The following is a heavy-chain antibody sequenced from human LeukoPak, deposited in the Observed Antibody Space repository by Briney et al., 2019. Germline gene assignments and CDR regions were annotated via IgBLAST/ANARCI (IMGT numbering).Heavy chain of an antibody. D-gene: IGHD3-10*01. V-gene: IGHV3-23*01. CDR1: GFPFTDYA. CDR3: GKDGGQPGFYFDL. J-gene: IGHJ4*02. Sequence: QPRRSLRLSCLASGFPFTDYAMSWVRHAPGKGLEGVSYICDGGTTTYCLDFVSGRFIVFRDYRRNFFYLQMHRLRADDAVLYFWGKDGGQPGFYFDLWGQGTLVTVSS. CDR2: ICDGGTTT.